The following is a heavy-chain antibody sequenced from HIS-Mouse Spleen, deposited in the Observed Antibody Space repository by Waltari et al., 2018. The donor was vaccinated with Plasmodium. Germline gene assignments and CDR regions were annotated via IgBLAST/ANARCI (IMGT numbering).Heavy chain of an antibody. V-gene: IGHV3-30*18. CDR2: ISYYGSNK. D-gene: IGHD6-13*01. J-gene: IGHJ4*02. CDR1: GFTFSSYG. CDR3: AKDRRSSSWYVDY. Sequence: QVQLVESGGGVVQPGRSLRLSCAASGFTFSSYGMHWVRQAPGKGLEGVAVISYYGSNKYYADAVKVRFTISRDNYKNTLYLQMNSLRAEDTAVYYCAKDRRSSSWYVDYWGQGTLVTVSS.